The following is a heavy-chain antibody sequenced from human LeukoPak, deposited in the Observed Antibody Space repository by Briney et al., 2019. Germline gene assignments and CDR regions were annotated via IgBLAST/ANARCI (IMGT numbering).Heavy chain of an antibody. CDR2: ISGSSSIV. CDR3: ARDPSVAATGWGRWFDH. Sequence: PGGSLRLSCAASGFTFSSFSMNWVRQAPGKGLEWLSYISGSSSIVYYGDSVKGRFTISRDNAKNSLYLQMNSLRDEDTAVYYCARDPSVAATGWGRWFDHWGLGTLVTVPS. CDR1: GFTFSSFS. V-gene: IGHV3-48*02. J-gene: IGHJ5*02. D-gene: IGHD6-13*01.